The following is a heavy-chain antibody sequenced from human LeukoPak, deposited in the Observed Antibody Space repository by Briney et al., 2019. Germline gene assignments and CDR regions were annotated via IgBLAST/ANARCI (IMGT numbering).Heavy chain of an antibody. Sequence: PGGSLRLSCAASGFTFSSYAMSWVRQAPGKGLEWVSAISGSGGSTYYADSVKGRFTISRDNSKNTLYLQMNSLRAEDTAVYYCAKGQTTIFGVVIITPDAFDIWGQGTMVTVSS. D-gene: IGHD3-3*01. V-gene: IGHV3-23*01. CDR1: GFTFSSYA. CDR3: AKGQTTIFGVVIITPDAFDI. CDR2: ISGSGGST. J-gene: IGHJ3*02.